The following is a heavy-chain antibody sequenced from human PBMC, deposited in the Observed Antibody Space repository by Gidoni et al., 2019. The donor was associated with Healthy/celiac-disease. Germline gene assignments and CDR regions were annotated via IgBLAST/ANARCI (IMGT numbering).Heavy chain of an antibody. CDR2: ISWNSGSI. J-gene: IGHJ4*02. CDR3: AKDMKSGYSYGSVFDY. D-gene: IGHD5-18*01. CDR1: GSTFDDYA. Sequence: EVQLVESGGGLVQPGRSLRLSCAASGSTFDDYAMHWVRQAPGKGLEWVSGISWNSGSIGYADSVKGRFTISRDNAKNALYLQMNSLRAEDTALYYCAKDMKSGYSYGSVFDYWGQGTLVTVSS. V-gene: IGHV3-9*01.